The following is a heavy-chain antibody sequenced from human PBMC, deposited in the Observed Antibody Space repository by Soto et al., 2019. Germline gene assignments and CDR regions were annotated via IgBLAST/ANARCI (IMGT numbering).Heavy chain of an antibody. Sequence: GGSLRLSCAASGFTFSSYSMNWVRQAPGKGLEWVSSISSSSSYIYYADSVKGRFTISRDNAKNSLYLQMNSLRAEDTAVYYCARDIRFLYYFDYWGQGTLVTVSS. CDR3: ARDIRFLYYFDY. J-gene: IGHJ4*02. CDR1: GFTFSSYS. CDR2: ISSSSSYI. V-gene: IGHV3-21*01. D-gene: IGHD2-21*01.